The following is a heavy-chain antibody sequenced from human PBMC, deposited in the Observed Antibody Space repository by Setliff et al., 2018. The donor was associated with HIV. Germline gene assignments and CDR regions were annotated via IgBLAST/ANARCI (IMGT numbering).Heavy chain of an antibody. V-gene: IGHV1-18*01. CDR1: LHTFASYG. J-gene: IGHJ4*02. D-gene: IGHD6-6*01. Sequence: ASVKVSCKASLHTFASYGIGWLRQAPGQGLEWLGWISAYNVNAPSAQKSQGRVTMTIDIPTTTAYMEMRSLRFDDTAVYYGATARPGARFDVWGQGTMGTVSS. CDR3: ATARPGARFDV. CDR2: ISAYNVNA.